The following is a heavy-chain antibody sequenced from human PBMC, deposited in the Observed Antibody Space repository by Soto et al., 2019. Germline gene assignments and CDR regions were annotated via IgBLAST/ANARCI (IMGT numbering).Heavy chain of an antibody. CDR3: TGSPYQGAFDL. J-gene: IGHJ4*02. V-gene: IGHV1-2*02. D-gene: IGHD2-21*01. CDR2: INPNTGGA. CDR1: GYTFTAYY. Sequence: GASVKVSCKASGYTFTAYYVHWVRQAPGQGLEWMGWINPNTGGAHYAQKFQGRVTMTSDASVSKAYLDLGGLRSDDTAVYYCTGSPYQGAFDLWGQGTLVTVSS.